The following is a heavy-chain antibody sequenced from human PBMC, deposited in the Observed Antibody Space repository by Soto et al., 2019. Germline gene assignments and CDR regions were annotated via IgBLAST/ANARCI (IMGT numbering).Heavy chain of an antibody. CDR1: GFTFSSYE. CDR2: ISSSGDVT. V-gene: IGHV3-48*03. J-gene: IGHJ4*02. Sequence: PGGSLRLSCVGSGFTFSSYEMNWVRQAPGKGLEWISYISSSGDVTYYADSVKGRFTMSRDNVKNSLHLQMSSLRAEDTAVYYCARDLRHSAAAGTLEYWGQGTLVTVSS. D-gene: IGHD6-13*01. CDR3: ARDLRHSAAAGTLEY.